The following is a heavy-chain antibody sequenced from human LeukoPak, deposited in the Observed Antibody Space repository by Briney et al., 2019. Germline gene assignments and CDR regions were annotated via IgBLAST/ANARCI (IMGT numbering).Heavy chain of an antibody. D-gene: IGHD3-22*01. V-gene: IGHV4-59*08. CDR1: GAPITRYY. CDR3: ARYYYDSSGYQFDY. J-gene: IGHJ4*02. Sequence: SETLSLTCTVSGAPITRYYWSWIRQPPGKGLEWIGYIYYTGSANYNPSLKSRVSISVDTSKNQFSLRLSSVTAADTAVYYCARYYYDSSGYQFDYWGQGTPVTVSS. CDR2: IYYTGSA.